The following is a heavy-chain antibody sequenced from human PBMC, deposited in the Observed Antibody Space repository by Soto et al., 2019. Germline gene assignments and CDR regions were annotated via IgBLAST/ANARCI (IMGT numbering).Heavy chain of an antibody. CDR2: INHSGST. V-gene: IGHV4-34*01. Sequence: ASETLSLTCAVYGGSFSGYYWSWIRRPPGKGLEWIGGINHSGSTNYNPSLKSRVTISVDTSKNQFSLKVSSVTAADTAVYYCARGGLYNWKDRNYRMDVWGQGTTVTVS. CDR1: GGSFSGYY. D-gene: IGHD1-20*01. J-gene: IGHJ6*02. CDR3: ARGGLYNWKDRNYRMDV.